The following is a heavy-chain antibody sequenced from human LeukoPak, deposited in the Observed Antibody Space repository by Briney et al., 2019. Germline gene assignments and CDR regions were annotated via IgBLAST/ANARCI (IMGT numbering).Heavy chain of an antibody. CDR3: AKPDSSGFY. CDR2: IRNDGSNK. V-gene: IGHV3-30*02. J-gene: IGHJ4*02. Sequence: GGSLRLSCAASGFTFSSYGMHWVRQAPGKGLEWVAFIRNDGSNKYYADSVKGRFTISRDNSKNTLYLQMNSLRAEDTAVYYCAKPDSSGFYWGQGTLVTVSS. CDR1: GFTFSSYG. D-gene: IGHD3-22*01.